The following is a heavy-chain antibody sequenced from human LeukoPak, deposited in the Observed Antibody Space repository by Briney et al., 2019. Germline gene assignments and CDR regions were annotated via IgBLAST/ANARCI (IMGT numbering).Heavy chain of an antibody. Sequence: SETLSLTCTVSGGSISSSSYYWGWIRQPPGKGLEWIGSIYYSGSTYYNPSLKSRVTISVDTSKNQFSLKLSSVTAAYTAVYYCARQFDLYYYDSSGPIGFGYWGQGTLVTVSS. CDR3: ARQFDLYYYDSSGPIGFGY. V-gene: IGHV4-39*01. CDR1: GGSISSSSYY. J-gene: IGHJ4*02. D-gene: IGHD3-22*01. CDR2: IYYSGST.